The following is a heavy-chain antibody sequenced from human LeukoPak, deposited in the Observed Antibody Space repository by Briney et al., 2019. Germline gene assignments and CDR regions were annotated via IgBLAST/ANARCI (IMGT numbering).Heavy chain of an antibody. CDR1: GFTFSSYG. V-gene: IGHV3-30*18. Sequence: GGSLRLSCAASGFTFSSYGMHWVRQAPGKGLEWVAVISYDGSNKYYADSVKGRFTISRDNSKNTLYLQMNSLRAEDTAVYYCAKDREGSSWYIDYFDYWGQGTLVTVSS. CDR3: AKDREGSSWYIDYFDY. J-gene: IGHJ4*02. D-gene: IGHD6-13*01. CDR2: ISYDGSNK.